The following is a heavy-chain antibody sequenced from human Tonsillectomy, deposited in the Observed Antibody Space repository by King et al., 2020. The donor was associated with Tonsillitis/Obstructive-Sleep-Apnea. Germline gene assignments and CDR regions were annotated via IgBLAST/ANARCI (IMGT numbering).Heavy chain of an antibody. J-gene: IGHJ4*02. V-gene: IGHV3-30*01. CDR3: ARDEELGPDY. Sequence: VQLVESGGGVVQPGRSLRLSCAASGFTFSSYAMHWVRQAPGKGLEWVAVIPYDGSNKYYADSVKGRFTISRDNSKNTLYLQMNSLRAEDTAVYYCARDEELGPDYWGQGTLVTVSS. CDR2: IPYDGSNK. D-gene: IGHD7-27*01. CDR1: GFTFSSYA.